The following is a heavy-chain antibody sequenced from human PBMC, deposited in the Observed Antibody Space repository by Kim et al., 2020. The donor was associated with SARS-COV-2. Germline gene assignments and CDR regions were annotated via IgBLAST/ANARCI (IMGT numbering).Heavy chain of an antibody. D-gene: IGHD3-16*01. V-gene: IGHV5-10-1*01. CDR3: AGQGDGGHRYYYYGMDV. Sequence: GESLKISCKGSGYSFTSYWISWVRQMPGKGLEWMGRIDPSDSYTNYSPSFQGHVTISADKSISTAYLQWSSLKASDTAMYYCAGQGDGGHRYYYYGMDVWGQGTTVTVSS. CDR1: GYSFTSYW. CDR2: IDPSDSYT. J-gene: IGHJ6*02.